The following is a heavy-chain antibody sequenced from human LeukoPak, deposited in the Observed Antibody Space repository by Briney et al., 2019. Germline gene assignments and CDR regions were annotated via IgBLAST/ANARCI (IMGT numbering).Heavy chain of an antibody. V-gene: IGHV3-74*01. CDR1: GFTLSICR. D-gene: IGHD6-13*01. CDR2: INTDGSST. Sequence: GGSLRLSCAASGFTLSICRVHGVRQAPGKGLVWVSHINTDGSSTTYADSVKGRFTISRDNAKNTLYLQMNSLRAEDTAVYYCARSGGSLALGYWGQGILVTVSS. CDR3: ARSGGSLALGY. J-gene: IGHJ4*02.